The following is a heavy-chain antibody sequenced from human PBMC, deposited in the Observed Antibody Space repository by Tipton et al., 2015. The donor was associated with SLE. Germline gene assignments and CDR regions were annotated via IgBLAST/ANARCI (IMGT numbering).Heavy chain of an antibody. Sequence: LRLSCTVSGGSISSYYWSWIRQPPGKGLEWIGYIYYSGSTNYNPSLKSRVTISVDTSKNQFSLKLSSVTAADTAVYYCARAPHDSIHYGMDVWDQGP. J-gene: IGHJ6*02. CDR1: GGSISSYY. V-gene: IGHV4-59*01. CDR3: ARAPHDSIHYGMDV. CDR2: IYYSGST. D-gene: IGHD1-1*01.